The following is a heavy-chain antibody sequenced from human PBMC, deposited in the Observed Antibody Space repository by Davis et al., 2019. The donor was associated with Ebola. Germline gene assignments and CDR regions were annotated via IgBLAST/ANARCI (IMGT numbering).Heavy chain of an antibody. Sequence: SEPLSLTCTVSGGSISSSSYYWGWIRQPPGKGLEWIGSIYYSGSTYYNPSLKSRVTISVDTSKNQFSLKLSSVTAADTAVYYCAIPNTYYYDSSGYYGQYYFDYWGQGTLVTVSS. CDR1: GGSISSSSYY. CDR2: IYYSGST. J-gene: IGHJ4*02. CDR3: AIPNTYYYDSSGYYGQYYFDY. V-gene: IGHV4-39*01. D-gene: IGHD3-22*01.